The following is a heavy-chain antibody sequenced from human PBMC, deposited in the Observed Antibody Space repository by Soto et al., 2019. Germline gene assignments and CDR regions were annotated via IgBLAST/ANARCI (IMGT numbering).Heavy chain of an antibody. Sequence: SETLSLTCTVSGGSIISNSYYWGWIRQPPGKGLEWIGSILHSGSTYYNPSLKSRVTMSVDTSKNQFSLSLASVTAVDTAVYYCARHAGHSSGFTDYWGQGTLVTVSS. CDR3: ARHAGHSSGFTDY. CDR1: GGSIISNSYY. J-gene: IGHJ4*02. D-gene: IGHD6-19*01. V-gene: IGHV4-39*01. CDR2: ILHSGST.